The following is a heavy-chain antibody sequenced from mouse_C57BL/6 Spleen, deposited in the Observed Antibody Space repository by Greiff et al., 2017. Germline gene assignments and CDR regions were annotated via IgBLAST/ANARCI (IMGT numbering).Heavy chain of an antibody. J-gene: IGHJ1*03. CDR1: GYTFTSYW. V-gene: IGHV1-69*01. CDR2: IDTSDSYT. CDR3: ARRGSYERYCYFDV. Sequence: VQLQQPGAELVMPGASVKLSCKASGYTFTSYWMHWVKQRPGQGLEWIGEIDTSDSYTNYNQKFKGKSTLTVDKSASTACMQLSSLRSENSAVYYCARRGSYERYCYFDVWGKGTTLTVSS. D-gene: IGHD2-12*01.